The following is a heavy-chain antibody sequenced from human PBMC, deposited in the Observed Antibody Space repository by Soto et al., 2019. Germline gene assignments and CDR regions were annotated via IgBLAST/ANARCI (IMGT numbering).Heavy chain of an antibody. CDR1: GGSISSSSYY. CDR3: VRFLEWKTSFDY. CDR2: IYYSGST. D-gene: IGHD3-3*01. V-gene: IGHV4-39*01. Sequence: PSETLSLTCTVSGGSISSSSYYWGWIRQPPGKGLEWIGSIYYSGSTYYNPSLKSRVTISVDTSKNQFSPKLSSVTAADTAVYYCVRFLEWKTSFDYWGQGTLVTVSS. J-gene: IGHJ4*02.